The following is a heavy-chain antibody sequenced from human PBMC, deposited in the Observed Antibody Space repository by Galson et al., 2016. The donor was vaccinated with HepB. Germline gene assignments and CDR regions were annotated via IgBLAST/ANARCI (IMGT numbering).Heavy chain of an antibody. V-gene: IGHV1-3*04. CDR3: AKIRARPFPY. Sequence: SVKVSCKASGYTLSNYAIHWVRQAPGQRPEWMGLISTGVGDNQYSQSSQDRVSLTRDTSASTVYMELSGLRSEDTAVYYCAKIRARPFPYWGQGTLVTVSS. D-gene: IGHD2/OR15-2a*01. CDR1: GYTLSNYA. CDR2: ISTGVGDN. J-gene: IGHJ4*02.